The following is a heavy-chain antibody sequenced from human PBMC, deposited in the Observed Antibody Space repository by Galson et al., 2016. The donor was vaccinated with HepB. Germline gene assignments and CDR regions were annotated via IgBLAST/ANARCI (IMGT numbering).Heavy chain of an antibody. CDR1: GFTFSTYG. J-gene: IGHJ4*02. D-gene: IGHD1-26*01. Sequence: SLRLSCAASGFTFSTYGMHWVRQAPGKGPEWVAVIWYDGSKKYYADSVKGRFTISRDNSNNTLYLQMNSLRAEDTAVYYCAKVEWELPLPHYWGQGTLVSVSS. CDR3: AKVEWELPLPHY. V-gene: IGHV3-33*06. CDR2: IWYDGSKK.